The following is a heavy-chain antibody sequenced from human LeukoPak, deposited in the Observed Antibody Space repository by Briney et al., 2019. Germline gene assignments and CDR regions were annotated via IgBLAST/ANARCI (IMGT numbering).Heavy chain of an antibody. J-gene: IGHJ6*02. V-gene: IGHV3-74*01. CDR1: GFTFSNYC. D-gene: IGHD3-10*01. CDR2: ICPDGTVT. Sequence: GGSLRLSCAASGFTFSNYCMHWVRQIPGKGLVWVSRICPDGTVTNYADSVKGRFTISRDNAKNMVFLQMNSLRAEDTAVYYCARAGRGWFGSMDVWGQGTTVTVSS. CDR3: ARAGRGWFGSMDV.